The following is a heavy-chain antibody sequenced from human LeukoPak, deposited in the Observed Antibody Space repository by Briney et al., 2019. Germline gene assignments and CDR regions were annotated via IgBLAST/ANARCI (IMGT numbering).Heavy chain of an antibody. D-gene: IGHD1-26*01. CDR3: ARALTSGSYLLGYFDY. V-gene: IGHV1-18*04. CDR1: GHTFTSYD. CDR2: VSPYNSNT. Sequence: SVKLFCNASGHTFTSYDNSWVRQAPGQGLEWLGWVSPYNSNTNYAQKLQGRVTMTTDTSTRTAYMELRSLRSDDTAVYYCARALTSGSYLLGYFDYWGQGTLVTVSS. J-gene: IGHJ4*02.